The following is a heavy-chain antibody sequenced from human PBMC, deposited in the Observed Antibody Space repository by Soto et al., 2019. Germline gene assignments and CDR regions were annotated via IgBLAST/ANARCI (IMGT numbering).Heavy chain of an antibody. CDR2: IWYDGSNK. V-gene: IGHV3-33*08. D-gene: IGHD2-15*01. CDR3: ARADCTGAYCYSWLFNYGVDV. J-gene: IGHJ6*02. Sequence: QVQLVESGGGVVQPGGSLRLSCTTSGFTFNTYGMHWVRQAPGKGLEWVAIIWYDGSNKYYADSVKGRFTISRDNSKNTLYLQMSSRRAEDTALYYCARADCTGAYCYSWLFNYGVDVWGQGTTVTVSS. CDR1: GFTFNTYG.